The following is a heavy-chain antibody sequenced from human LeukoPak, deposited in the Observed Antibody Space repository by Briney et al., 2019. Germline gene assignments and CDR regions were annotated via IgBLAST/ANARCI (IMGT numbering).Heavy chain of an antibody. CDR3: ARWWNYFDF. D-gene: IGHD2-15*01. J-gene: IGHJ4*02. V-gene: IGHV4-38-2*01. CDR1: GSSIDSHYY. Sequence: SETLSLTCAVSGSSIDSHYYWAWIRQPPGKGLEWIGSMFHSGSTFYNGSRKSQATISIDTSKNQFSLKLSSVTAAATAVYYCARWWNYFDFWGQGILVTVSS. CDR2: MFHSGST.